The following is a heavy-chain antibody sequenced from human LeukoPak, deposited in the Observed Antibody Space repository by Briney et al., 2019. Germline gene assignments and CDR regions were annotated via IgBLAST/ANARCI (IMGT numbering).Heavy chain of an antibody. CDR2: IYYSGST. J-gene: IGHJ4*02. CDR3: ASYYHDSSGYYPLAN. Sequence: SETLSLTCTVSGGSISSHYWSWIRQPPGKGLEWIGYIYYSGSTNYNPSPKSRVTISVDTSKNQFSLKLSSVTAADTAVYYCASYYHDSSGYYPLANWGQGTLVTVSS. D-gene: IGHD3-22*01. V-gene: IGHV4-59*11. CDR1: GGSISSHY.